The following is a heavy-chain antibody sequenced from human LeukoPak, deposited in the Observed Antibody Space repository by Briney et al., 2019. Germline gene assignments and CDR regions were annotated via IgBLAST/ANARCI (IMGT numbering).Heavy chain of an antibody. D-gene: IGHD3-3*01. V-gene: IGHV3-21*01. Sequence: GGSLRLSCAAPGFSLKTYSINWDRQAPGKGLEWVSCLSSSNTYIYYADSVKGRFTISRDNAKNSVSLQMNGLRVEDTAVYYCTRASRKRFAYTGGRTRLGVVAPGWFDPWGRGKLVTVSS. J-gene: IGHJ5*02. CDR2: LSSSNTYI. CDR1: GFSLKTYS. CDR3: TRASRKRFAYTGGRTRLGVVAPGWFDP.